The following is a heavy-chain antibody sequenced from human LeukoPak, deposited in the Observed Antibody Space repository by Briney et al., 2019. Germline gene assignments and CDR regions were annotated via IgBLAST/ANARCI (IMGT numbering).Heavy chain of an antibody. J-gene: IGHJ4*02. V-gene: IGHV4-4*07. CDR1: GDSISSYF. CDR2: IYTSGST. Sequence: SETLSLICTVSGDSISSYFWSWIRQPAGKGLEWIGRIYTSGSTNYSPSLKSRVTMSVDTSKNQFSLKLNSVTAADTAVYYCARGITVTPHFDYWGQGTLVTVSS. CDR3: ARGITVTPHFDY. D-gene: IGHD4-17*01.